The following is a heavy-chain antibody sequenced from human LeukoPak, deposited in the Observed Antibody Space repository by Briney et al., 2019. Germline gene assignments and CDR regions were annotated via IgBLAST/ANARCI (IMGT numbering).Heavy chain of an antibody. CDR3: ARSSDYEIYFDY. CDR2: ISSNGNTE. CDR1: GFSFSSHP. D-gene: IGHD3-16*01. V-gene: IGHV3-48*03. Sequence: GGSLRLSCAASGFSFSSHPINWVRQAPGKGLEWVSHISSNGNTEYYLDSVRLRFTMSRDNAKNLLFLQLDSLRAEDTAVYYCARSSDYEIYFDYWGQGTLVAVSS. J-gene: IGHJ4*02.